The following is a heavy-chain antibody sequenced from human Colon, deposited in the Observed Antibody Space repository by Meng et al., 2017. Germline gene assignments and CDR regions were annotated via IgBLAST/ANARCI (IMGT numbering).Heavy chain of an antibody. D-gene: IGHD2-2*01. V-gene: IGHV4-30-4*01. J-gene: IGHJ4*02. CDR3: ARNPVIPDARTFDF. CDR1: NGSINSADYY. Sequence: QVQLQESGPGLGKPSQTLSLTFTISNGSINSADYYWNWIRQPPGKGPEWLGYIHSSGNTYYTPSLKSRLAMSLDTSKNQFSLRLTSVTAADTAVYYCARNPVIPDARTFDFWGQGALVTVSS. CDR2: IHSSGNT.